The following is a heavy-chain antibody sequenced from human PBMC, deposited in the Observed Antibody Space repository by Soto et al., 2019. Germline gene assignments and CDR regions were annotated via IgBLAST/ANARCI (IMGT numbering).Heavy chain of an antibody. D-gene: IGHD5-18*01. Sequence: QVQLQESGPGLVKPSQTLSLTCTVSGGSISSGGYYWSWIRQHPGKGLEWIGYIYYSGSTYYNPSLKCRVTISVDTSKNPFSLKLSSVNAADTAVYYCAREGLPVDYYYYGMDVWGQGTTVTVSS. V-gene: IGHV4-31*03. CDR3: AREGLPVDYYYYGMDV. J-gene: IGHJ6*02. CDR1: GGSISSGGYY. CDR2: IYYSGST.